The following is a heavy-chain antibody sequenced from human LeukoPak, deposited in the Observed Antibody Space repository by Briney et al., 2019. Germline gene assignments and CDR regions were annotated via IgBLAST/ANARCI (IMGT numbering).Heavy chain of an antibody. D-gene: IGHD3-22*01. J-gene: IGHJ4*02. Sequence: SETLSLTCTVSGGSISSYYWSWIRQPPGKGLEWIGYIYYSGSTNYNPSLKSRVTISVDTSKNQFSLKLSSVTAADTAVYYCARWDYYDSSGYDVYWGQGALVTVSS. CDR1: GGSISSYY. V-gene: IGHV4-59*08. CDR2: IYYSGST. CDR3: ARWDYYDSSGYDVY.